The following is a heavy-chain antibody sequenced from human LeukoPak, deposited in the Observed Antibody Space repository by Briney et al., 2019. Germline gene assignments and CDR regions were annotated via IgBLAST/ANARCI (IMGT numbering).Heavy chain of an antibody. V-gene: IGHV4-4*07. Sequence: PSETLSLTCTVSGGSINSYYWSWIRQPAGKGLEWIGRIYSSGSTSYNPSLKSRVTMSVDTSKNQFSLRLSSVTAADTAVYYCARGTTVTRKIFDYWGQGTLVTVSS. CDR1: GGSINSYY. CDR3: ARGTTVTRKIFDY. J-gene: IGHJ4*02. D-gene: IGHD4-17*01. CDR2: IYSSGST.